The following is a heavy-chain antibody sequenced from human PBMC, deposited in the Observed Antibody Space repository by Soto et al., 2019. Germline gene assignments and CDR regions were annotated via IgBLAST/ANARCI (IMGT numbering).Heavy chain of an antibody. J-gene: IGHJ4*02. CDR3: AKSSGLSKEGADY. CDR2: ISGGGGGT. CDR1: GFTFSSYA. D-gene: IGHD1-1*01. Sequence: EVQLLESGGGLVQPGGSLRLSCAASGFTFSSYAMKCVRQAPGKGLEWVSGISGGGGGTYYADSVKGRFAISRDNSKNILFLDMTSLRADDTAVYYCAKSSGLSKEGADYWGQGALVTVSS. V-gene: IGHV3-23*01.